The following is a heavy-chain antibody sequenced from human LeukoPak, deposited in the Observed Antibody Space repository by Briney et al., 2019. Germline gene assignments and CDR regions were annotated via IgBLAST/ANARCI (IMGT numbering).Heavy chain of an antibody. J-gene: IGHJ6*04. CDR1: GFTFSSYA. Sequence: PGGSLRLSCAASGFTFSSYAMSWVRQAPGKGLEWVSAISGSCGSTYYADSVKGRFTISRDNSKNTLYLQMNSLRAEDTAVYYCAKSSGLESQLGPYYYYYGMDVWGKGTTVTVSS. V-gene: IGHV3-23*01. CDR2: ISGSCGST. CDR3: AKSSGLESQLGPYYYYYGMDV. D-gene: IGHD6-13*01.